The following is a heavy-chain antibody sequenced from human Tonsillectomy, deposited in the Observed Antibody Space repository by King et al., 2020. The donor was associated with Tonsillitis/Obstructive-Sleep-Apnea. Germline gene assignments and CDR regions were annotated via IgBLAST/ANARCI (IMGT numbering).Heavy chain of an antibody. CDR2: ITYDGSNK. J-gene: IGHJ4*02. Sequence: VQLVESGGGVVQPGRSLRLSCAASGFTFSSYAMHWVRQAPGKGREWVAVITYDGSNKYYADSVKGRFTISRDNSKNTLYLQMNSLRAEDTAVYYCARDHDEGPGFDYWGQGTLVTVSS. CDR1: GFTFSSYA. CDR3: ARDHDEGPGFDY. V-gene: IGHV3-30*04.